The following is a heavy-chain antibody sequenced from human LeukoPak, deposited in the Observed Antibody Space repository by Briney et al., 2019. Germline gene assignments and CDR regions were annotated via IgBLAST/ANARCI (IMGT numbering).Heavy chain of an antibody. V-gene: IGHV4-4*07. J-gene: IGHJ4*02. CDR3: ARDRGSTTLHYFDY. Sequence: TSETLSLTCTVSGVSISGYYWSWLRQPAGKGLEWLGRITASGSTNYNPSLKSRVTMSVDTSNNQFSLELSSVTAADTAVYYCARDRGSTTLHYFDYWGQGALVAVSS. D-gene: IGHD5/OR15-5a*01. CDR1: GVSISGYY. CDR2: ITASGST.